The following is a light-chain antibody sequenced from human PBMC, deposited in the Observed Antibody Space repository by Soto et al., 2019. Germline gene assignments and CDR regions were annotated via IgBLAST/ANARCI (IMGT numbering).Light chain of an antibody. J-gene: IGKJ1*01. CDR1: QSVSSS. CDR2: GAS. Sequence: EIVMTQSPATLSVSPGERATLSCRASQSVSSSVGWYQQKPGQAPRLHIYGASTRATGIPARFSGSGSGTEFTLTISSLQSEDFALYYCQQYIDWPTTFGQGTKVEIK. CDR3: QQYIDWPTT. V-gene: IGKV3-15*01.